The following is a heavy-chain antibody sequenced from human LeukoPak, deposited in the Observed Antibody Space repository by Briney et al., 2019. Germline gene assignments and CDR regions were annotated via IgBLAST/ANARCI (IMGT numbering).Heavy chain of an antibody. Sequence: PGGSLRLSCAASGFTFSSYSMNWVRQAPGKGLEWVSVIYPNGDAYYADSLKGRFTISRDTSKNTMYLQMNSLSAEDTAVYYCGSAYYGDYGAYWGQGTLVTVSS. J-gene: IGHJ4*02. V-gene: IGHV3-66*01. CDR1: GFTFSSYS. CDR2: IYPNGDA. D-gene: IGHD4-17*01. CDR3: GSAYYGDYGAY.